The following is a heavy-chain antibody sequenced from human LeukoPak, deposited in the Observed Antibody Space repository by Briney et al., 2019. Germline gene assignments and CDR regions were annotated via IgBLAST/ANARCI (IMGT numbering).Heavy chain of an antibody. CDR1: GYTFTTSW. CDR3: AIINHPDGRVY. CDR2: IYAGNSDA. J-gene: IGHJ4*02. D-gene: IGHD5-24*01. V-gene: IGHV5-51*01. Sequence: GESLNISCQGFGYTFTTSWIGWVRQLPGKGLEWMAIIYAGNSDAKYSPSFQGQVSISTDRSISTAYLQWSSLKASDTAKYYCAIINHPDGRVYWGQGTLVTVSS.